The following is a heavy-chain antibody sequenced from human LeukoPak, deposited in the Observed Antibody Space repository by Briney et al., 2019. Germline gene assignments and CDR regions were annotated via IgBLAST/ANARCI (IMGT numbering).Heavy chain of an antibody. V-gene: IGHV3-30*18. CDR3: GKKKGGEGDY. CDR2: ISSDGSEE. D-gene: IGHD3-16*01. Sequence: GGSLRLSCAASGFTFSNYGMHWVRQAQGKGLEWVAVISSDGSEEYYADSVKGRFTISRDNSKNTLYLQMNSLRVEDTAVYYCGKKKGGEGDYWGQGNLVTVSS. J-gene: IGHJ4*02. CDR1: GFTFSNYG.